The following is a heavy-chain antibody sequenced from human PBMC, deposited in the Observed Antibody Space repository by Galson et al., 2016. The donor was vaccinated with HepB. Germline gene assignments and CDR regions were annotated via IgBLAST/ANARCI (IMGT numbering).Heavy chain of an antibody. Sequence: SLRLSCAASGFTFSSYAMHWVRQAPGKGLEWVAVISYDGSNKYYADSVKGRFTISRDNSKNTLYLQMNSLRAEDTAVYYCAREGITIFGDRYYYYGMDVWGKGTTVTVSS. CDR3: AREGITIFGDRYYYYGMDV. CDR1: GFTFSSYA. CDR2: ISYDGSNK. V-gene: IGHV3-30-3*01. D-gene: IGHD3-3*01. J-gene: IGHJ6*04.